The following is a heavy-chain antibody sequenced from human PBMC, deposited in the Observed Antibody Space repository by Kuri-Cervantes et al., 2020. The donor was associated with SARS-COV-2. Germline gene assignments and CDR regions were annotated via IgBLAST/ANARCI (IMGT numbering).Heavy chain of an antibody. D-gene: IGHD3-3*01. CDR3: ARKERSVTIFGVVISDAGTPFDY. Sequence: SETLSLTCTVSGGSISSCSYYWGWIRQPPGKGLEWIGSIYYSGSTYYNPSLKSRVTISVDTSENQFSLKLSSVTAADTAVYYCARKERSVTIFGVVISDAGTPFDYWGQGTLVTVSS. CDR1: GGSISSCSYY. CDR2: IYYSGST. J-gene: IGHJ4*02. V-gene: IGHV4-39*01.